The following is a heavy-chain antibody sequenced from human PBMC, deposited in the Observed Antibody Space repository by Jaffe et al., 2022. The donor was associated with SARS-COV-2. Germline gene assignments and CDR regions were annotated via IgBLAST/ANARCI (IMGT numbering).Heavy chain of an antibody. J-gene: IGHJ4*02. D-gene: IGHD1-20*01. CDR1: GFTFSNYW. Sequence: EVQLMESGGGLAQPGGSLRLSCAASGFTFSNYWMTWVRQAPGKGLAWVANINQDGSERNYVDSVKGRFTISRDNAKNSLYLQMNSLRAEDTAVYYCTTDRRADNWNDGRFDYWGQGTLVTFSS. CDR3: TTDRRADNWNDGRFDY. CDR2: INQDGSER. V-gene: IGHV3-7*03.